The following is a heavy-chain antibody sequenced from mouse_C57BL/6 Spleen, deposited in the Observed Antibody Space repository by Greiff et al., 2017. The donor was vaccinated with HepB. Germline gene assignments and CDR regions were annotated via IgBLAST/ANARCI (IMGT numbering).Heavy chain of an antibody. D-gene: IGHD2-3*01. V-gene: IGHV5-6*01. CDR1: GFTFSSYG. CDR3: ARQSDGHMDY. CDR2: ISSGGSYT. Sequence: EVKLQESGGDLVKPGGSLKLSCAASGFTFSSYGMSWVRQTPDKRLEWVATISSGGSYTYYPDSVKGRFTISRDNAKNTLYLQMSSLKSEDTAMYYCARQSDGHMDYWGQGTSVTVSS. J-gene: IGHJ4*01.